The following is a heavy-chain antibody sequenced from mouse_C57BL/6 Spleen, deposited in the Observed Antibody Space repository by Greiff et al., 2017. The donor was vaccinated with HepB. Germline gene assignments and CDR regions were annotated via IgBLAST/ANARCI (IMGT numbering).Heavy chain of an antibody. CDR1: GFSLTSYG. J-gene: IGHJ2*01. Sequence: VKLVESGPGLVQPSQSLSITCTVSGFSLTSYGVHWVRQSPGKGLEWLGVIWSGGSTDYNAAFISRLSISKDNSKSQVFFKMNSLQADDTAIYYCARSDDGYWYYFDYWGQGTTLTVSS. D-gene: IGHD2-3*01. V-gene: IGHV2-2*01. CDR2: IWSGGST. CDR3: ARSDDGYWYYFDY.